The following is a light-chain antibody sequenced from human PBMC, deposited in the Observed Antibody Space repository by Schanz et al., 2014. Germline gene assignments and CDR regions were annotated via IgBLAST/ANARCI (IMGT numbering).Light chain of an antibody. V-gene: IGLV2-8*01. CDR3: SSHGGSRV. CDR1: SSDVGGYNY. J-gene: IGLJ3*02. Sequence: QSVLTQPASVSGSPGQSITISCTGTSSDVGGYNYVSWYQQHPGKAPKLMIYEVSKRPSGVPDRFSGSKSGNTASLTVSGLQAEDEADYYCSSHGGSRVFGGGTKLTVL. CDR2: EVS.